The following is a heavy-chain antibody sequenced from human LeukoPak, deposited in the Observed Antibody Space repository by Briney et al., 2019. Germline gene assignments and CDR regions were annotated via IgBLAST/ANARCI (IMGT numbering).Heavy chain of an antibody. CDR3: ARGRAANFDY. D-gene: IGHD2-15*01. CDR2: IYTSGST. Sequence: SQTLSLTCTVSGGSISSGSYYWSWIRQPAGKGLEWIGRIYTSGSTNYNPSLKSRVTISVDTSKSQFSLKLSSVTAADTAVSYCARGRAANFDYWGQGTLVTVSS. V-gene: IGHV4-61*02. J-gene: IGHJ4*02. CDR1: GGSISSGSYY.